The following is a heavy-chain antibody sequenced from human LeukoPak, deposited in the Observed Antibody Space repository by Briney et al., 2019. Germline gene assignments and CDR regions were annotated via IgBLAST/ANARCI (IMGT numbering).Heavy chain of an antibody. V-gene: IGHV4-39*07. CDR1: GGSISSSSYY. D-gene: IGHD6-6*01. Sequence: PSETLSLTCTVSGGSISSSSYYWGWIRQPPGKGLEWIGSIYYSGSTYYNPSLKSRVTISVDTSKNQFSLKLSSVTAADTAVYYCARAGRYSSSPRNYYYYGMDVWGQGTTVTVSS. CDR2: IYYSGST. CDR3: ARAGRYSSSPRNYYYYGMDV. J-gene: IGHJ6*02.